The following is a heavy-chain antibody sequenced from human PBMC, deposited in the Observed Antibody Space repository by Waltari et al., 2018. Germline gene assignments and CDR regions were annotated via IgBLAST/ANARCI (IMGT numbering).Heavy chain of an antibody. J-gene: IGHJ6*02. D-gene: IGHD3-9*01. V-gene: IGHV4-39*07. CDR2: IYYSGST. CDR3: ARVDWPPFRGYYYGMDV. CDR1: GGSISSSIYY. Sequence: QLQLQESGPGLVKPSETLSLTCTVSGGSISSSIYYWGWIRTPPGKGLEWIGSIYYSGSTYYNPSLKIRVTISVDTSKNQFSLKLSSVTAADTAVYYCARVDWPPFRGYYYGMDVWGQGTTVTVSS.